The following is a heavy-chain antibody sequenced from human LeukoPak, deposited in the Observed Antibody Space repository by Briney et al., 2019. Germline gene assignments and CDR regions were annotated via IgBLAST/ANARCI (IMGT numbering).Heavy chain of an antibody. CDR2: INPNSGGT. V-gene: IGHV1-2*02. CDR3: ARDEQLVRGYYYYCGMDV. CDR1: GYTFTGYY. D-gene: IGHD6-6*01. Sequence: ASVKVSCKASGYTFTGYYMHWVRQAPGQGLEWMGWINPNSGGTNYAQKFQGRVTMTRDTSISTAYMELSRLRSDDTAVYYCARDEQLVRGYYYYCGMDVWGQGTTVTVSS. J-gene: IGHJ6*02.